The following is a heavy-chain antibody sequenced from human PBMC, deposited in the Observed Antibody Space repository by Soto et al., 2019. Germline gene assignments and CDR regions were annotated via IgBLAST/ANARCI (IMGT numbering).Heavy chain of an antibody. CDR3: DRGLTGGLWFGEQNWFDP. CDR1: GGSISSYY. CDR2: IYYSGST. D-gene: IGHD3-10*01. Sequence: SETLSLTCTVSGGSISSYYWSWIRQPPGKGLEWIGYIYYSGSTNYNPSLKSRVTISVDTSKNQFSLKLSSVTAADTALYYCDRGLTGGLWFGEQNWFDPWGQGTLVTVSS. J-gene: IGHJ5*01. V-gene: IGHV4-59*12.